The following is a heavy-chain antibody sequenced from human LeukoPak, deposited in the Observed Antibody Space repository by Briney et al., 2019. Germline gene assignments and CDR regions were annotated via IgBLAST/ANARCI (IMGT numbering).Heavy chain of an antibody. CDR2: ITSGGGFK. CDR1: GLPFSDFH. V-gene: IGHV3-11*04. D-gene: IGHD3-22*01. J-gene: IGHJ4*02. Sequence: GRSLRLSCVGAGLPFSDFHMSWIRQAPGKGLEWVSYITSGGGFKYYADSVKGRFSISRDDSKNSVFLQMNSLRVEDTAVYYCARVRPGSSGSYYRTSWGQGTLVTVSS. CDR3: ARVRPGSSGSYYRTS.